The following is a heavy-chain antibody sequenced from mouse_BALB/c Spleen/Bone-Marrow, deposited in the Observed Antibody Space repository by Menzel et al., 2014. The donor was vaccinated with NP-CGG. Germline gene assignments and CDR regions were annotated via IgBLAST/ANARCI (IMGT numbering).Heavy chain of an antibody. D-gene: IGHD1-1*01. Sequence: VMLVESGPGLVQPSQSLSITCTVSGFSLTSYGVHWVRQSPGKGLEWLGVIWSGGSTDYNAAFISILSISKDNSKSQVFFKMSSLQANDTAIYYCARNYYGSSAYWGQGPLVTVSA. J-gene: IGHJ3*01. CDR2: IWSGGST. V-gene: IGHV2-2*02. CDR3: ARNYYGSSAY. CDR1: GFSLTSYG.